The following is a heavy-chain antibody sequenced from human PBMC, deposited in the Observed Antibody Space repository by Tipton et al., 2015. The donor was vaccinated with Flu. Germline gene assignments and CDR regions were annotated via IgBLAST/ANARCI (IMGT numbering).Heavy chain of an antibody. CDR3: IRSVFSAAADY. V-gene: IGHV3-74*01. D-gene: IGHD2-2*01. Sequence: LRLSCAASGFTFSNYWMHWVRQVPGTGLVWVSRINSDGSSTLYADSVKGRFTTSRDNAKNTMYLQMNSLRAEDTGIYYCIRSVFSAAADYWGQGTLVTVSS. CDR1: GFTFSNYW. J-gene: IGHJ4*02. CDR2: INSDGSST.